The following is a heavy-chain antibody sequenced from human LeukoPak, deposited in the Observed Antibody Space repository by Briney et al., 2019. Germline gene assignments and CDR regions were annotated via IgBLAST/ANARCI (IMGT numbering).Heavy chain of an antibody. CDR3: AKAAFMVRGVVY. CDR2: ISGSGHDI. J-gene: IGHJ4*02. D-gene: IGHD3-10*01. CDR1: GFTFSDSY. V-gene: IGHV3-11*04. Sequence: GGSLRLSCAASGFTFSDSYMTWVRQAPGKGVEWVAYISGSGHDINYSDSVKGRFTISRDNAKNSLYLQMSSLRVEDTAVYYCAKAAFMVRGVVYWGQGTLVTVSS.